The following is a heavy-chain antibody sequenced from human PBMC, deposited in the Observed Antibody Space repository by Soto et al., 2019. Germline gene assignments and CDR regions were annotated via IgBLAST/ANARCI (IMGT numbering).Heavy chain of an antibody. D-gene: IGHD6-13*01. Sequence: GGSLRLSCAASGFTFSSYAMSWVRQAPGKGLEWVSAISGSGGSTYYADSVKGRFTISRDNSKNTLYLQMNSLRAEDTAVYYCAKMRARAAAGTNYYYGMDVWGQGTTVTVSS. CDR1: GFTFSSYA. CDR3: AKMRARAAAGTNYYYGMDV. CDR2: ISGSGGST. J-gene: IGHJ6*02. V-gene: IGHV3-23*01.